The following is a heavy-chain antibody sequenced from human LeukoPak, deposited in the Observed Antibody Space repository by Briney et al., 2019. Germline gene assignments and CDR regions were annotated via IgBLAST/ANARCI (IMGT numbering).Heavy chain of an antibody. Sequence: YPGGSLKLSCAASGFSFSDSPMHWVRQASGKGLEWVGRVRDRANSYATGYAASVEGRFTISRDDSENTAYLQMNSLRAEDTAVYYCAKRPPGEVYWGQGALVTVSS. CDR2: VRDRANSYAT. D-gene: IGHD3-16*01. V-gene: IGHV3-73*01. CDR3: AKRPPGEVY. CDR1: GFSFSDSP. J-gene: IGHJ4*02.